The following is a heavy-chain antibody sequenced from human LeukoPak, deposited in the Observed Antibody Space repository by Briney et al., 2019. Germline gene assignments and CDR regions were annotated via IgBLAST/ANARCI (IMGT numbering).Heavy chain of an antibody. V-gene: IGHV4-59*08. CDR2: FYYGGIT. Sequence: SETLSLTCTVSGGSIRNYYWSWIRQSPGKGLEWIGYFYYGGITNYNPSLQGRVTISVDTSQNQFSLKLSSVTAADTAVYYCARGNLRFDSRGMDVWGKGTTVTVSS. CDR3: ARGNLRFDSRGMDV. D-gene: IGHD3-3*01. J-gene: IGHJ6*04. CDR1: GGSIRNYY.